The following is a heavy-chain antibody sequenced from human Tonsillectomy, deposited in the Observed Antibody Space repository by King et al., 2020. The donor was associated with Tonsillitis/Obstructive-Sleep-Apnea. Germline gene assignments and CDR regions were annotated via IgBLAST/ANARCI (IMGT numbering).Heavy chain of an antibody. D-gene: IGHD2-2*02. J-gene: IGHJ3*02. CDR3: ARDTEMYCSSTSCYIADDAFDI. Sequence: VQLVESGGGLVKPGGSLRLSCAASGFTFSDYYMSWIRQAPGKGLEWLSSISSSSSYTNYADSVKGRFTISRDNAKNSLYLQMNSLRAEDAAVYYCARDTEMYCSSTSCYIADDAFDIWGQGTMVTVSS. V-gene: IGHV3-11*05. CDR1: GFTFSDYY. CDR2: ISSSSSYT.